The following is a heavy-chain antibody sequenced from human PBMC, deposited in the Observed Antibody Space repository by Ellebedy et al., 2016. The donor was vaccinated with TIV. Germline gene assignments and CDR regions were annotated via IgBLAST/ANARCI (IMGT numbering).Heavy chain of an antibody. J-gene: IGHJ4*02. CDR2: ISGSGGRT. V-gene: IGHV3-23*01. D-gene: IGHD3-10*01. Sequence: GESLKISCAASGFTFNKCGMNWVRQAPGKGLEWISYISGSGGRTYSADSVKGRFTISRDNSKNTLYLQMHGLRLEDTALYYCVRASLEYYGSGKWGPFDSWGQGTLVTVSS. CDR1: GFTFNKCG. CDR3: VRASLEYYGSGKWGPFDS.